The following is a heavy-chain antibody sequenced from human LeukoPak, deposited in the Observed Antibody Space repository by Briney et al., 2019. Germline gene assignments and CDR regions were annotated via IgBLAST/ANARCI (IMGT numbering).Heavy chain of an antibody. J-gene: IGHJ4*02. D-gene: IGHD1-26*01. Sequence: SETLSLTCAVYGGSFSGYYWSWIRQPPGKGLEWIGEINHSGSTNYNPSHKSRVTISVDTSKNQFSLKLSSVTAADTAVYYCARGRGMGAQLAYWGQGTLVTVSS. V-gene: IGHV4-34*01. CDR3: ARGRGMGAQLAY. CDR2: INHSGST. CDR1: GGSFSGYY.